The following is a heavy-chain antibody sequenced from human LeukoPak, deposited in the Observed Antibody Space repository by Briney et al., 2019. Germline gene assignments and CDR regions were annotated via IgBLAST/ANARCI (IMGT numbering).Heavy chain of an antibody. CDR1: GYTFTSYY. CDR2: INPSGGST. Sequence: ASXXVSCKASGYTFTSYYMHWVRQAPGQGLEWMGIINPSGGSTSYAQKFQGRVTMTRDTSTSTVYMELSSLRSEDTAVYYCARDVSVTSFDYWGQGTLVTVSS. J-gene: IGHJ4*02. CDR3: ARDVSVTSFDY. D-gene: IGHD4-17*01. V-gene: IGHV1-46*03.